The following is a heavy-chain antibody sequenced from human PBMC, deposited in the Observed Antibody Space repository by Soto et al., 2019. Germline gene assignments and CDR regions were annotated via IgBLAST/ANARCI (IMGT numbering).Heavy chain of an antibody. CDR1: GYTFTSYA. V-gene: IGHV1-3*01. D-gene: IGHD2-15*01. CDR3: ARDTHYDVDRGGYYYYVMDV. J-gene: IGHJ6*02. Sequence: QVQLVQSGAEVKKPGASVKVSCKASGYTFTSYAMHWVRQAPGQRLEWMGWINAGNGNTKYSQKFQGRVTITRDTSASTAYMELSSLRSEDTAVYYCARDTHYDVDRGGYYYYVMDVWGQGTTVTVSS. CDR2: INAGNGNT.